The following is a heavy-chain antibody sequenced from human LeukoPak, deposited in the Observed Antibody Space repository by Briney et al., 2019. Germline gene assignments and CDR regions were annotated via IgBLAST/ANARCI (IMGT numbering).Heavy chain of an antibody. CDR3: ARDCSSTRCQGPVFDN. Sequence: ASVKVSCKASGYTLTRNYMHWVRQAPGQGLEWMGIIHPSGGNTNYAQKFQGRVAMTRDTSTSIVYMELSSLRSEDTAIYDCARDCSSTRCQGPVFDNWGQGTLVTVSS. D-gene: IGHD2-2*01. V-gene: IGHV1-46*01. CDR2: IHPSGGNT. J-gene: IGHJ4*02. CDR1: GYTLTRNY.